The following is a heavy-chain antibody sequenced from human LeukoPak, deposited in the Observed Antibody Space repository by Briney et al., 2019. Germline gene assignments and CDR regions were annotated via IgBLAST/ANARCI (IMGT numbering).Heavy chain of an antibody. CDR2: ISSSGSTI. CDR3: AGVMRYCSGGSCYYYGMDV. V-gene: IGHV3-48*03. Sequence: GGSLRLSCAASGFTFSSYEMNWVRQAPGKGLEGVSYISSSGSTIYYADSVKGRFTISRDNAKNSLYLQMNSLRAEDTAVYYCAGVMRYCSGGSCYYYGMDVWGQGTTVTVSS. D-gene: IGHD2-15*01. J-gene: IGHJ6*02. CDR1: GFTFSSYE.